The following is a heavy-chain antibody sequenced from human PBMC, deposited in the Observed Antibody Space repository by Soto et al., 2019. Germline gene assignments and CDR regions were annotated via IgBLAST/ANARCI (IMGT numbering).Heavy chain of an antibody. Sequence: PGGSLGLSCAASGFTFSSYAMHWVRQAPGKGLEWVAVISYDGSNKYYADSVKGRFIISRDNAKNMLYLQMNSLTAEDTAVHYCARPRYDGSGTPFDHWGQGTLVTVSS. CDR1: GFTFSSYA. J-gene: IGHJ4*02. CDR2: ISYDGSNK. CDR3: ARPRYDGSGTPFDH. D-gene: IGHD3-22*01. V-gene: IGHV3-30-3*01.